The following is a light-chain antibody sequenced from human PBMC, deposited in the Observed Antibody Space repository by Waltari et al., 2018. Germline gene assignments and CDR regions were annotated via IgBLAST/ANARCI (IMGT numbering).Light chain of an antibody. CDR2: YYT. V-gene: IGLV3-21*04. CDR3: QVWDRSSGVKVF. Sequence: SYVLAQPPSVSVAPGATASITCGGNNIGSKSVDWYQQKPGQAPVLVIYYYTARPSGIPERFSSSISENTATLTISRVEAGDEADYYCQVWDRSSGVKVFFGGGTKMTVL. J-gene: IGLJ2*01. CDR1: NIGSKS.